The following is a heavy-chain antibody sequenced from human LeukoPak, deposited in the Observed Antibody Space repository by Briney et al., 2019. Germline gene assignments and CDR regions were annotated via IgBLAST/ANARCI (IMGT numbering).Heavy chain of an antibody. J-gene: IGHJ5*02. V-gene: IGHV1-24*01. D-gene: IGHD7-27*01. CDR3: ATVSRDLGWFDP. Sequence: ASVKVSCKVSGYTLTELSMHWVRQAPGKGLEWMGGFDPEDGETTYAQKFQGRVTMTEDTSTDTAYMELSSLRSEDTAVYYCATVSRDLGWFDPWGQGTLVTVSS. CDR2: FDPEDGET. CDR1: GYTLTELS.